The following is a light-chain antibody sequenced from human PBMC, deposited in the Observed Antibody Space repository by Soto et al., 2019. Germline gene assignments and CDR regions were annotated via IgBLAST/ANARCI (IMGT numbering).Light chain of an antibody. J-gene: IGKJ5*01. Sequence: EIVMTQSPATLSVSPGERATLSCRASQSVSSNLAWYQQKPGQAPRLLIYDASTRATGIPARFSGSGSGTEFTLTISSLQSEDLAVYYCQKYNNWPPITVGQGTRLEIK. CDR1: QSVSSN. CDR2: DAS. CDR3: QKYNNWPPIT. V-gene: IGKV3-15*01.